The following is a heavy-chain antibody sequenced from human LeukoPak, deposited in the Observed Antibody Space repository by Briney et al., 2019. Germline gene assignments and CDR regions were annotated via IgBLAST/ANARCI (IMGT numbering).Heavy chain of an antibody. CDR1: GGSFSGYY. J-gene: IGHJ6*02. V-gene: IGHV4-34*01. CDR2: INHSGST. CDR3: ARSSRYYYYGMDV. Sequence: SETLSLTCAVYGGSFSGYYWSWIRQPPGKGLEWLGEINHSGSTNYNPSLKSRVTISVDTSKNQFSLKLSSVTAADTAVYYCARSSRYYYYGMDVWGQGTTVTVSS.